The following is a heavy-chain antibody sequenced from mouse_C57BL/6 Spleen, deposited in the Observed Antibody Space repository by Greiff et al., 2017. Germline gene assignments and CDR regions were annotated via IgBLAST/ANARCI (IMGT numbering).Heavy chain of an antibody. D-gene: IGHD1-1*01. V-gene: IGHV5-9-1*02. J-gene: IGHJ1*03. Sequence: EVKLVESGEGLVKPGGSLKLSCAASGFTFSSYAMSWVRQTPEKRLEWVAYFRSGGDYTYYAYTVKGRFTFSRDNARNTLYLQMSSLKSEDTAMYYCTRASNYYGSSSWYFDVWGTGTTVTVSS. CDR3: TRASNYYGSSSWYFDV. CDR2: FRSGGDYT. CDR1: GFTFSSYA.